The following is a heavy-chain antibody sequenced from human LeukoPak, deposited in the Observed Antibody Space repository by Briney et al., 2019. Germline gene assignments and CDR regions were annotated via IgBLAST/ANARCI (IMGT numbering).Heavy chain of an antibody. V-gene: IGHV1-2*02. CDR1: GYTFTGYY. D-gene: IGHD3-3*01. Sequence: GASVKVSCTASGYTFTGYYMHWVRQAPGQGLEWMGWINPNSGGTNYAQKFQGRVTMTRDTSISTAYMELSRLRSDDTAVYYCARSYYDFWSGYSPYYFDYWGQGTLVTVSS. CDR3: ARSYYDFWSGYSPYYFDY. J-gene: IGHJ4*02. CDR2: INPNSGGT.